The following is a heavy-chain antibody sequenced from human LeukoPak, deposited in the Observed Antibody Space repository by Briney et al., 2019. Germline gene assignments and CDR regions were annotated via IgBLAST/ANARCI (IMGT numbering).Heavy chain of an antibody. CDR2: IYYSGST. D-gene: IGHD3-22*01. J-gene: IGHJ4*02. V-gene: IGHV4-59*01. CDR3: ARVSLYYYDSSGWSPAFDY. CDR1: GGSISSYY. Sequence: SETLSLTRTVSGGSISSYYWSWIRQPPGKGLEWIGYIYYSGSTNYNPSLKSRVTISVDTSKNQFSLKLSSVTAADTAVYYCARVSLYYYDSSGWSPAFDYWGQGTLVTVSS.